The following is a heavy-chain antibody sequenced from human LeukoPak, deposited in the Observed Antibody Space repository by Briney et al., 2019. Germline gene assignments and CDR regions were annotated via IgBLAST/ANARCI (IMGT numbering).Heavy chain of an antibody. CDR1: GYTFTRYG. D-gene: IGHD2-15*01. CDR2: INPNSGGT. J-gene: IGHJ5*02. Sequence: ASVKVSCKASGYTFTRYGINWVRQAPGQGLEWMGWINPNSGGTNYAQKFRGRVTMTRDTSISTAYMELSRLRSDDTAVYYCASDPYCSGGSCYSTWFDPWGQGTLVTVSS. V-gene: IGHV1-2*02. CDR3: ASDPYCSGGSCYSTWFDP.